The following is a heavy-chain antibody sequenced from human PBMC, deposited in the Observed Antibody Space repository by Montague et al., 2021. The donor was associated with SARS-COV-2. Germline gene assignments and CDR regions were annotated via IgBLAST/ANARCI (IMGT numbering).Heavy chain of an antibody. CDR1: GFTFSSYA. J-gene: IGHJ4*02. V-gene: IGHV3-23*03. D-gene: IGHD6-19*01. CDR2: IYSGGSST. Sequence: SLRLSCAASGFTFSSYAMSWVRQAPGKRLEWVSVIYSGGSSTYYADSVKGRFTISRDNSKNTLYLQMNSLRAEDTAVYYCAKDSSGWYVDYFDYWGQGTLVTVPS. CDR3: AKDSSGWYVDYFDY.